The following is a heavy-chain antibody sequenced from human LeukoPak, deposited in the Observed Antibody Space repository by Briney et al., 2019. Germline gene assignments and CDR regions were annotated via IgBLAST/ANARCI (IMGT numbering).Heavy chain of an antibody. CDR1: GFTFSSYE. J-gene: IGHJ6*02. CDR3: ARDARITTVTTRLLSYYYYYGMDV. Sequence: GGSLRLSCAASGFTFSSYEMNWVRQAPGKGLEWVSYISSSGSTIYYADSVKGRFTNSRDNAKNSLYLQMNSLRAEDTAVYYCARDARITTVTTRLLSYYYYYGMDVWGQGTTVTVSS. CDR2: ISSSGSTI. D-gene: IGHD4-17*01. V-gene: IGHV3-48*03.